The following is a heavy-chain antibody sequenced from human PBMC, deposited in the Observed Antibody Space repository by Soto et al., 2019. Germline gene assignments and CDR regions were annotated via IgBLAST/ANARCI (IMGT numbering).Heavy chain of an antibody. D-gene: IGHD4-17*01. J-gene: IGHJ6*02. CDR3: ASWYGDYGFYDYDRGTDV. CDR2: ISHSART. Sequence: AGTLSLTCAVYGGSFSGYYWSWIRQPPGKGLEWIGEISHSARTNYNPSLKSRVTISVDTSKNQFSLQLRSVTAADTAVYYCASWYGDYGFYDYDRGTDVWGQGTTVTVSS. CDR1: GGSFSGYY. V-gene: IGHV4-34*01.